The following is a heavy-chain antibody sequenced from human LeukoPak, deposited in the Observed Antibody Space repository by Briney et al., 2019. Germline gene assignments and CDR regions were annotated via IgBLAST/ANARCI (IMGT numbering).Heavy chain of an antibody. V-gene: IGHV3-53*01. Sequence: GGSLRLSCAASGFTVSSNYMSWVRQARGKGLEWVSVIYSGGSTYYADSVKGRFSICRDNSKNTLYLQMNRLRAEDTAVYYCGIAEYSSRCYDYWGQETLVTVSS. CDR2: IYSGGST. CDR1: GFTVSSNY. CDR3: GIAEYSSRCYDY. J-gene: IGHJ4*01. D-gene: IGHD6-19*01.